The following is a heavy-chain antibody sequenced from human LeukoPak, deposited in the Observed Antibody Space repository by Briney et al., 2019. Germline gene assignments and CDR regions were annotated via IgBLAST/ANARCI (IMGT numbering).Heavy chain of an antibody. CDR3: ARAYDSSVYFPFGY. Sequence: SETLSLTCTVSGGSISGYYWSWIRQPPGKGLEWIGYIYYSGSTNYKPSLKSRVTISIDTSKNQFSLRLNSVTAADTAVYYGARAYDSSVYFPFGYWGQGTLVTVSS. CDR2: IYYSGST. V-gene: IGHV4-59*01. D-gene: IGHD3-22*01. J-gene: IGHJ4*02. CDR1: GGSISGYY.